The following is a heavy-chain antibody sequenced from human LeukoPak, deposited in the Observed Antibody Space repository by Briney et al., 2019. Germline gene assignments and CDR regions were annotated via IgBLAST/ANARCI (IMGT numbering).Heavy chain of an antibody. J-gene: IGHJ4*02. CDR3: ARDLHWGPDY. CDR1: GYTFTGYY. D-gene: IGHD7-27*01. Sequence: GASVKVSCKASGYTFTGYYMHLVRQAPGQGLEWMGWVNPNTGDTNYAQKFQGRVTMTRDTSISTAYMELSRLRSDDTAVYYCARDLHWGPDYWGQGTLVTVSS. CDR2: VNPNTGDT. V-gene: IGHV1-2*02.